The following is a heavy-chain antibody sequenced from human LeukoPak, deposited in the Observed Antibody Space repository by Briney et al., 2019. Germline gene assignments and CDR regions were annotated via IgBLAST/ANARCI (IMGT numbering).Heavy chain of an antibody. V-gene: IGHV7-4-1*02. CDR1: GYTFTSYG. CDR2: INTNTGNP. CDR3: ARDPYDFWSGVFDY. Sequence: GASVKVSCKASGYTFTSYGISWVRQTPGQGLEWMGWINTNTGNPTYAQGFTGRFVFSLDTSVSTAYLQISSLKAEDTAVYYCARDPYDFWSGVFDYWGQGTLVTVSS. J-gene: IGHJ4*02. D-gene: IGHD3-3*01.